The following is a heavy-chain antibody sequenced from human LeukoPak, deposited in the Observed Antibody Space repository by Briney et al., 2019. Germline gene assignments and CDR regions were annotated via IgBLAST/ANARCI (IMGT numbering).Heavy chain of an antibody. V-gene: IGHV3-74*01. CDR1: GFIFSSYW. D-gene: IGHD4-17*01. J-gene: IGHJ3*02. CDR3: ARGAYGDYGFYAFDI. Sequence: GGSLRLSCAASGFIFSSYWMHCVRQAPGKGLVWVSRINSDGSSTSYADSVKGRFTISKDNAKNTLYLQMNSLRAEDTAVCYCARGAYGDYGFYAFDIWGQGTMVTVSS. CDR2: INSDGSST.